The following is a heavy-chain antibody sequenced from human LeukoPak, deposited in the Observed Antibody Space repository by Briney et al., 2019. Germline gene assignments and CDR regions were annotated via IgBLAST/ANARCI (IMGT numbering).Heavy chain of an antibody. CDR2: IYHSGIT. CDR1: GDSLSSGGYP. D-gene: IGHD1-26*01. Sequence: SETLSLTCTVSGDSLSSGGYPWNWIRQPPGKGLEWIGHIYHSGITYYNPSLKRRVTLSVDKSNNQFSLKQSSVTAADTAVYYCAREPGIVGARGAFDIWGQGTMVTVSS. V-gene: IGHV4-30-2*01. J-gene: IGHJ3*02. CDR3: AREPGIVGARGAFDI.